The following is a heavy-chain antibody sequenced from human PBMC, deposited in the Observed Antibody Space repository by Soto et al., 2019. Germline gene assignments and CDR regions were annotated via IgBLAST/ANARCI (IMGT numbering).Heavy chain of an antibody. CDR2: IANGDNHI. CDR3: AREIGHCTDACNRGAFDI. D-gene: IGHD2-2*01. V-gene: IGHV3-21*01. CDR1: GFTFSEYS. J-gene: IGHJ3*02. Sequence: EVQVVESGGGLVKPGGSLRLSCAASGFTFSEYSFLWVHQAPGKGLEWLSFIANGDNHIFYSDSVKGRFTISRDNAKNSVYLQLNSLRADDSAVYYCAREIGHCTDACNRGAFDIWGQGTMVTVSS.